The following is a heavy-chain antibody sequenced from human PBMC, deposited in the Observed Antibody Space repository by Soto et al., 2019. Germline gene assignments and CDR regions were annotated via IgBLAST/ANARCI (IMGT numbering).Heavy chain of an antibody. V-gene: IGHV3-30*18. J-gene: IGHJ4*01. CDR3: AKEDCSSWYSTFDY. CDR1: GFTFSSYG. Sequence: QVQLVESGGGVVHPGRSLRLSCAASGFTFSSYGMHWVRQAPGKGLEWVAVISYDGSNKYCADSVKGRFTSSRDNAKNTPYPQMNSESAVATAEYYCAKEDCSSWYSTFDYWGQGTLVTVSS. D-gene: IGHD6-13*01. CDR2: ISYDGSNK.